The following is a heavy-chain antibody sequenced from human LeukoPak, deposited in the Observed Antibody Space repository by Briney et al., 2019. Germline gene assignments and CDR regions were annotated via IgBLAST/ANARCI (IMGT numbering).Heavy chain of an antibody. J-gene: IGHJ6*02. V-gene: IGHV4-59*08. CDR1: GGSISSYY. Sequence: PSETLSLTCTVSGGSISSYYWSWIRQPPGKGLGWIGYIYYSGSTNYNPSLKSRVTISLDTSKNRFSLNLSSVTAADTAVYYCARRSTSFNYAMDVWGQGTTVTVSS. CDR2: IYYSGST. CDR3: ARRSTSFNYAMDV. D-gene: IGHD2/OR15-2a*01.